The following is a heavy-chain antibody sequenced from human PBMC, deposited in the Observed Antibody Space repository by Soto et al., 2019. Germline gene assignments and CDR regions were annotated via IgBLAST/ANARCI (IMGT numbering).Heavy chain of an antibody. CDR2: IYYSGST. J-gene: IGHJ4*02. V-gene: IGHV4-31*03. D-gene: IGHD6-13*01. Sequence: SETLSLTCTVSGGSISSGGYYWSWIRQHPGKGLEWIGYIYYSGSTYYNPSLKSRVTISVDTSKNQFSLKLSSVTAADTAVYYCARGKIYSSSSCYFDYWGQGTLVTVSS. CDR1: GGSISSGGYY. CDR3: ARGKIYSSSSCYFDY.